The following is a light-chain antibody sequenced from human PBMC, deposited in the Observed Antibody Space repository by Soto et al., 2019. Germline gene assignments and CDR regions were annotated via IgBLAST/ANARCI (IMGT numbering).Light chain of an antibody. Sequence: QSALTQSASVSGSPGQSITISCTGTSSDIGCYNYVSWYQQHPDKAPKLMIFEVSNRPSGVSNRFSGSKSGNTASLTISGLQPEDEADYYCSSYTTSSTVAFGGGTQLTVL. J-gene: IGLJ2*01. CDR2: EVS. V-gene: IGLV2-14*01. CDR1: SSDIGCYNY. CDR3: SSYTTSSTVA.